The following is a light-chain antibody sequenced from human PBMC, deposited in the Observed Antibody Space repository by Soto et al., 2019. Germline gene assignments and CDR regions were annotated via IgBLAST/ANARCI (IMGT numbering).Light chain of an antibody. V-gene: IGKV3-15*01. CDR2: GAS. Sequence: EIVMTQSPVTLSVSPGERATLSCRASQSISNHLAWYQQKPGQPPRLLIYGASTRATGIPARFSGSGSGTEFTLTISSLQSEDFAVYYCQQYNNWPPRTFGQGTKREIK. CDR1: QSISNH. J-gene: IGKJ2*01. CDR3: QQYNNWPPRT.